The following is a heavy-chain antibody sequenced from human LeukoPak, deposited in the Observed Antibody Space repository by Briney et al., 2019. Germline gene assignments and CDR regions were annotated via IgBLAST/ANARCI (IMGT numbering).Heavy chain of an antibody. CDR1: GGSISGHY. Sequence: PSETLSLTCAVYGGSISGHYWTWIRQPPGKGLEWIGEINHNGITNYNPSLKSRVTISVDTSKNQFSLELRAVTAADTAVYYCARSVSGGLECDYWDQGSLFTVSS. CDR2: INHNGIT. J-gene: IGHJ4*02. CDR3: ARSVSGGLECDY. D-gene: IGHD3-16*01. V-gene: IGHV4-34*01.